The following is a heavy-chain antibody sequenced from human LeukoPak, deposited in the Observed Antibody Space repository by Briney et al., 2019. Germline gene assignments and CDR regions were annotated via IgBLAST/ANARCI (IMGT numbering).Heavy chain of an antibody. D-gene: IGHD5-18*01. V-gene: IGHV4-59*01. CDR3: ARQQIYVDTALVDYLDY. J-gene: IGHJ4*02. Sequence: SGTLSLTCTVSGGSIRSYYWSWIRQPPGKGLEWIGYIFYSGGANYNPSLKSRVTISVDTSKNQFSLKLTSVTAADPAVYYCARQQIYVDTALVDYLDYWGQGILVNVSS. CDR1: GGSIRSYY. CDR2: IFYSGGA.